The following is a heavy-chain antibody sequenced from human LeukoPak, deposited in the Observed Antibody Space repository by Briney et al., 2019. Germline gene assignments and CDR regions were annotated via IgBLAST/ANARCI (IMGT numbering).Heavy chain of an antibody. CDR2: ISGDGGST. V-gene: IGHV3-43*02. CDR1: GFTFDDYA. CDR3: AKDIGDGKGYMDV. Sequence: PGGSLRLSCAASGFTFDDYAMHWVRQAPGKGLEWVSLISGDGGSTYYADSVKGRFTIFRDNSKNSLYQQMNSLRTEDTALYYCAKDIGDGKGYMDVWGKGTTVTVSS. J-gene: IGHJ6*03. D-gene: IGHD4-17*01.